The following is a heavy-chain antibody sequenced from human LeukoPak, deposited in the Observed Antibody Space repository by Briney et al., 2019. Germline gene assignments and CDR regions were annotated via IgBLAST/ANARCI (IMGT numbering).Heavy chain of an antibody. CDR3: ASGRSGSPRSDAFDI. CDR1: GFTFSSYS. J-gene: IGHJ3*02. CDR2: ISSSSSYI. Sequence: MAGGSLRLSCAASGFTFSSYSMNWVRQAPGKGLEWVSSISSSSSYIYYADSVKGRFTISRDNAKNSLYLQMNSLRAEDTAVYYCASGRSGSPRSDAFDIWGQGTMVTVSS. D-gene: IGHD1-26*01. V-gene: IGHV3-21*01.